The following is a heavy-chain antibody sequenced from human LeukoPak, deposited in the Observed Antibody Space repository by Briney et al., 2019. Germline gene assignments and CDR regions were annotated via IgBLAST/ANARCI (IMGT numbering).Heavy chain of an antibody. D-gene: IGHD5-24*01. CDR3: ARVGGMATINNAAFDI. V-gene: IGHV4-59*01. J-gene: IGHJ3*02. CDR2: IYHSGST. Sequence: SETLSLTCSVSGGSINSDYWNWIRQPPGKGLEWIGYIYHSGSTNYNPSLKSRVTISIDKSKKQFSLKLISVTAADTAIYYCARVGGMATINNAAFDIWGQGTMVTVSS. CDR1: GGSINSDY.